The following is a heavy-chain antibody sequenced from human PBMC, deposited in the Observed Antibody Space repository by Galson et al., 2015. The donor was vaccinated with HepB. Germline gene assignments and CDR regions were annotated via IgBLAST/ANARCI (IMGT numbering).Heavy chain of an antibody. D-gene: IGHD6-19*01. CDR2: IKQDGREK. Sequence: SLRLSCAGSGFNSSIFWMSWVRQAPGKGLEWVANIKQDGREKYYVGPVKGRFTISRDNAGNSLYLQMNSLRGEDTAVYYCARLGDLSGYSSLWGQGTLVTVSS. V-gene: IGHV3-7*03. CDR1: GFNSSIFW. J-gene: IGHJ4*02. CDR3: ARLGDLSGYSSL.